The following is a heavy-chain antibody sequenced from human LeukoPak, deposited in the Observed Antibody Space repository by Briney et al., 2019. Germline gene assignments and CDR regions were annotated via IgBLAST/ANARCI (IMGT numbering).Heavy chain of an antibody. CDR3: AKDLSSTVTSNFDY. CDR2: ISGSGGST. Sequence: GGSLRLSCAASGFTFSSYAMGWVRQAPGKGLEWVSAISGSGGSTYYADSVKGRFTISRDNSKNTLYLQMNSLRAEDTAVYYCAKDLSSTVTSNFDYWGQGTLVTVSS. J-gene: IGHJ4*02. D-gene: IGHD4-17*01. V-gene: IGHV3-23*01. CDR1: GFTFSSYA.